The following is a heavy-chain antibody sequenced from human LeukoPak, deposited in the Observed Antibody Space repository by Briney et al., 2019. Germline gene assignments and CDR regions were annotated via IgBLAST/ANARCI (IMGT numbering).Heavy chain of an antibody. CDR3: ARGGAARPDY. CDR2: ISSNSKSI. D-gene: IGHD6-6*01. V-gene: IGHV3-48*01. CDR1: GFNFHNYG. Sequence: PGRSLRLSCTASGFNFHNYGMDWVRQAPGKGLEWVSYISSNSKSIDYADSVKGRFTISRDNAKNSLFLQMNSLRADDTAVYYCARGGAARPDYWGQGTLVTVSS. J-gene: IGHJ4*02.